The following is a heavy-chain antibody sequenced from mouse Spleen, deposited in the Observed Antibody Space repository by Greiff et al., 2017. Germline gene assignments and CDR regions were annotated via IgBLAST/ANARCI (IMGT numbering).Heavy chain of an antibody. V-gene: IGHV1-64*01. CDR3: ARSGYYGSSPSYYAMDY. D-gene: IGHD1-1*01. Sequence: QVQLQQPGAELVKPGASVKLSCKASGYTFTSYWMHWEKQRPGQGLEWIGMIHPNSGSTNYNEKFKSKATLTVDKSSSTAYMQLSSLTSEDSAVYYCARSGYYGSSPSYYAMDYWGQGTSVTVSS. CDR2: IHPNSGST. J-gene: IGHJ4*01. CDR1: GYTFTSYW.